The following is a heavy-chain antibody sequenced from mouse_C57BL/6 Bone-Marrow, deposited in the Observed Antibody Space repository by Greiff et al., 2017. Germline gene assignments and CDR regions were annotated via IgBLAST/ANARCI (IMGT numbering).Heavy chain of an antibody. CDR3: ARYPFITTVVAPYYFDY. J-gene: IGHJ2*01. CDR2: IYPRSGNT. Sequence: QVQLQQSGAELARPGASVKLSCKASGYTFTSYGISWVKQRPGQGLEWIGEIYPRSGNTYYNEKFKGKATLTADKSSSTAYMALRSLTSEDSAVYFCARYPFITTVVAPYYFDYWGQGTTLTVSS. V-gene: IGHV1-81*01. CDR1: GYTFTSYG. D-gene: IGHD1-1*01.